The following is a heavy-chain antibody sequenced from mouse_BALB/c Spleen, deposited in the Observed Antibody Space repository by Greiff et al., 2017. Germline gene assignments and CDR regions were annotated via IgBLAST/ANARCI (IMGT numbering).Heavy chain of an antibody. CDR3: ARGNGNYVRDAMDY. CDR1: GYTFTDYA. D-gene: IGHD2-1*01. Sequence: QVQLKESGAELVRPGVSVKISCKGSGYTFTDYAMHWVKQSHAKSLEWIGVISTYYGDASYNQKFKGKATMTVDKSSSTAYMELARLTSEDSAIYYCARGNGNYVRDAMDYWGQGTSVTVSS. J-gene: IGHJ4*01. CDR2: ISTYYGDA. V-gene: IGHV1S137*01.